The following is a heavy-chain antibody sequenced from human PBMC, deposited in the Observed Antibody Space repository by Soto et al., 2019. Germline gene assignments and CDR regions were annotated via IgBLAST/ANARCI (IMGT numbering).Heavy chain of an antibody. CDR2: INDRGSI. CDR1: GGSFSGYY. V-gene: IGHV4-34*01. Sequence: QVQLQQWGAGPLRPLETLSLTCGVSGGSFSGYYWAWIRQSPGKGLEWIGEINDRGSINYNPSLKCRVSISVHTSKNHYSLNLRSVTAADTAVYYCARESHDILTGPPWVWYFDLWGRGTLVTVSS. D-gene: IGHD3-9*01. J-gene: IGHJ2*01. CDR3: ARESHDILTGPPWVWYFDL.